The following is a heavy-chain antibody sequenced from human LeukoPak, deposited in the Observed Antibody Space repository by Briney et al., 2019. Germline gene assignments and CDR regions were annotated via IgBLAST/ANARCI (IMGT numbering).Heavy chain of an antibody. V-gene: IGHV1-2*02. Sequence: GASVKVSCKASGYTFTGYYMHWVRQAPGQGLEWMGWINPNSGGTNYAQKFQGRVTMTRDTSISTAYMELSRLRSEDTAVYYCARGVGAMVTDRFDYWGQGTLVTVSS. CDR3: ARGVGAMVTDRFDY. CDR2: INPNSGGT. D-gene: IGHD5-18*01. CDR1: GYTFTGYY. J-gene: IGHJ4*02.